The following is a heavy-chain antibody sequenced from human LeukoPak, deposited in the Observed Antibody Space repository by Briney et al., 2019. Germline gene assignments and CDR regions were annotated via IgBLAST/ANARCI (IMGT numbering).Heavy chain of an antibody. CDR3: ARATSDFVVVPAAYNWFDP. CDR2: ISSSSSTI. V-gene: IGHV3-48*01. Sequence: GGSLRLSCAASGFTFSSYSMNWVRQAPGKGLEWVSYISSSSSTIYYADSVNGRFTISRDNAKNSLYLQMNSLRAEDTAVYYCARATSDFVVVPAAYNWFDPWGQGTLVTVSS. CDR1: GFTFSSYS. D-gene: IGHD2-2*01. J-gene: IGHJ5*02.